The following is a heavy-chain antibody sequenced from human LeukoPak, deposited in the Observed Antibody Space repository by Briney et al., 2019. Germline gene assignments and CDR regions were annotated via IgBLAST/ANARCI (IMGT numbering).Heavy chain of an antibody. CDR3: AREGCYGSGSPPSLYFDY. V-gene: IGHV3-30-3*01. D-gene: IGHD3-10*01. Sequence: GVSLRLSCAASGFTFRNYVIHWVRQAPGKGLEWVAVTSSDLNVKLYADSVKGRFTISRDNSRSTLYLQMNSLRPEDTAIYYCAREGCYGSGSPPSLYFDYWGQGTLVTVSS. J-gene: IGHJ4*02. CDR1: GFTFRNYV. CDR2: TSSDLNVK.